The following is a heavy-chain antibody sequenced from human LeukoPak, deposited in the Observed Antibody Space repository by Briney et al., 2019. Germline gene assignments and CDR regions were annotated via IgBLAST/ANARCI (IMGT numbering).Heavy chain of an antibody. Sequence: SVKVSCKASGGSFSRYGISWVRQAPGQGLEWMGRIIPIFGTANYAQKFQGRVTITTDDSTSTDYMELSSLRSEDTAVYYCARDPSPRGEYFQHWGQGTLVTVSS. CDR1: GGSFSRYG. CDR2: IIPIFGTA. J-gene: IGHJ1*01. V-gene: IGHV1-69*05. CDR3: ARDPSPRGEYFQH.